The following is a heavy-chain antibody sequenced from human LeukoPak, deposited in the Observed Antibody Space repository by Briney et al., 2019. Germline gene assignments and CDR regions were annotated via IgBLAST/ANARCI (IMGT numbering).Heavy chain of an antibody. CDR3: ARCIAVTYYYYYMDV. CDR2: INTNTGNR. CDR1: GYTFTSYA. V-gene: IGHV7-4-1*02. D-gene: IGHD6-19*01. Sequence: ASVKVFCKASGYTFTSYAMNWVRQAPGQGLEWMGWINTNTGNRTYAQGFTGRFVFTLDTSVSTAYLQISSLKAEDTAVYYCARCIAVTYYYYYMDVWGKGTTVTVSS. J-gene: IGHJ6*03.